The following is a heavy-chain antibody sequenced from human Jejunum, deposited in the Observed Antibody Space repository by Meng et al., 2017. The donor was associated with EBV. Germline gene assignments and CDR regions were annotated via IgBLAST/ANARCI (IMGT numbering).Heavy chain of an antibody. CDR1: GDTLFNGGHY. V-gene: IGHV4-30-4*01. J-gene: IGHJ5*02. D-gene: IGHD4-17*01. CDR2: IFYTGNT. CDR3: ARDTNGDYGWVDP. Sequence: QGQLKEAAPGLMKPSQTRSLTCAVSGDTLFNGGHYWTWIRQPPGKGLEWIGYIFYTGNTYYNPSLKSRVTISLDISKNQFSLNLTSVTAADTAVYYCARDTNGDYGWVDPWGQGTLVTVSS.